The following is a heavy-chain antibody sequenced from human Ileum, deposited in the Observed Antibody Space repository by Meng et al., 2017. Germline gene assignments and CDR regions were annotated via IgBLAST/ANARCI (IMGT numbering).Heavy chain of an antibody. V-gene: IGHV4-30-4*01. J-gene: IGHJ5*02. D-gene: IGHD3-3*01. CDR1: GGSISSGDYY. Sequence: QAQLQESGPGLVKPSQTLSLTCTASGGSISSGDYYWSWIRQPPGKGLEWSGYIYYSGSTYYNPSLKSRVTISVDTSKNQFSLKLSSVTAADTAVYYCARENTIFGVVWGSWFDPWGQGTLVTVSS. CDR3: ARENTIFGVVWGSWFDP. CDR2: IYYSGST.